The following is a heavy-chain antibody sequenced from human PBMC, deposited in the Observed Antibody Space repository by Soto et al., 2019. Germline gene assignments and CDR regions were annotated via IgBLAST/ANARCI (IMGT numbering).Heavy chain of an antibody. V-gene: IGHV3-11*01. CDR1: GFTFNDFY. CDR3: ARVQPASGHYGMDV. J-gene: IGHJ6*02. D-gene: IGHD6-25*01. CDR2: ISSSAGTI. Sequence: GALILSFAASGFTFNDFYMTLIRQAPGKGLEWVSYISSSAGTIYHADSVKGRFTISRDKDKKSLYLEMNNLRADDTAVYYCARVQPASGHYGMDVWGQGTKVTVYS.